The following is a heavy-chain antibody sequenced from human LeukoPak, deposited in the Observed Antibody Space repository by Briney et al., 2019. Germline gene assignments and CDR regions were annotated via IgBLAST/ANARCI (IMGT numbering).Heavy chain of an antibody. J-gene: IGHJ3*02. D-gene: IGHD3-16*01. Sequence: GGSLRLSCAASGFRFGSDWMSWVRQAPGKGLEWVANINPDGSEKYYVDSVKGRFTISRDNGKNSLYLQLNSLRAEDTAVYYCARYYDPPVGDAFDIWGQGTMDTVSS. V-gene: IGHV3-7*01. CDR1: GFRFGSDW. CDR2: INPDGSEK. CDR3: ARYYDPPVGDAFDI.